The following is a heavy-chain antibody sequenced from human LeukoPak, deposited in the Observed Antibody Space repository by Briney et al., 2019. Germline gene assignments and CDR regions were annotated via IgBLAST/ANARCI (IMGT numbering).Heavy chain of an antibody. V-gene: IGHV4-34*01. D-gene: IGHD3-16*01. CDR1: GGSFSGYY. J-gene: IGHJ4*02. CDR2: INHSGST. Sequence: SETLSLTCAVYGGSFSGYYWSWIRQPPGKGLEWIGEINHSGSTNYNPSLKSRVTISVDTSKNQFSLKLSSVTAADTAVYYCAKDWGSRGQGVFHFWGQGTVVSVSS. CDR3: AKDWGSRGQGVFHF.